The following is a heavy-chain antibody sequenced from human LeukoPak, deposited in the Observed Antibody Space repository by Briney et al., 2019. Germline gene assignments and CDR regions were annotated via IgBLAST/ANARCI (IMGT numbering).Heavy chain of an antibody. CDR3: ARAQWTAFDYYYYMDV. Sequence: GRSLRLSCAASGFTFDDYAMHWVRQAPGKGLEWVSGISWNSGSIGYVDAVKGRFTISRDNAKDSLYLQMNGLRAEDTAIYYCARAQWTAFDYYYYMDVWGKGTTVTVSS. CDR1: GFTFDDYA. J-gene: IGHJ6*03. CDR2: ISWNSGSI. V-gene: IGHV3-9*01. D-gene: IGHD3/OR15-3a*01.